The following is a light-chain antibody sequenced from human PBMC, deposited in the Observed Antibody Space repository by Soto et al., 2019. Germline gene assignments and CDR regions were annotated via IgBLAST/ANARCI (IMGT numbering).Light chain of an antibody. V-gene: IGLV2-14*03. CDR2: GVT. CDR1: SSDVGNSDY. Sequence: QSALTQPASVSGSPGQSITISCTGTSSDVGNSDYVSLYQHHPGKAPKLMISGVTNRPSGVSNRFSGSKSGNTASLTISGLQAEDEGDYYCSSSATGTTSPVVFGGGTQLTAL. J-gene: IGLJ7*02. CDR3: SSSATGTTSPVV.